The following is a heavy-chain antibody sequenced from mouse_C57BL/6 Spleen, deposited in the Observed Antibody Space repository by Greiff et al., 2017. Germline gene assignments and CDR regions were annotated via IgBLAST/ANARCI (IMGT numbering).Heavy chain of an antibody. Sequence: EVKLVESEGGLVQPGSSMKLSCTASGFTFSDYYMAWVRQVPEKGLEWVANINYDGSSTYYLDSLKSRFIISRDNAKNILYLQMSSLKSEDTATYYCARAYDYGYYFDYWGQGTTLTVSS. V-gene: IGHV5-16*01. D-gene: IGHD2-4*01. CDR3: ARAYDYGYYFDY. CDR1: GFTFSDYY. J-gene: IGHJ2*01. CDR2: INYDGSST.